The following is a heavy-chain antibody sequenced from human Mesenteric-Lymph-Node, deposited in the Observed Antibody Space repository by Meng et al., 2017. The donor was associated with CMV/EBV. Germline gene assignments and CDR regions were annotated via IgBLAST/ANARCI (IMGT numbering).Heavy chain of an antibody. D-gene: IGHD3-22*01. CDR3: AREGVFDTSGYYYIDY. Sequence: GESLKISCAASGFTFNNYWMTWVRKAPGKGLEWVALINQVGSQEYYVDSVKGRFTISRDNAKNSLYLQMNSLRAEDTAVYYCAREGVFDTSGYYYIDYWGQGTLVTVSS. CDR2: INQVGSQE. V-gene: IGHV3-7*01. J-gene: IGHJ4*02. CDR1: GFTFNNYW.